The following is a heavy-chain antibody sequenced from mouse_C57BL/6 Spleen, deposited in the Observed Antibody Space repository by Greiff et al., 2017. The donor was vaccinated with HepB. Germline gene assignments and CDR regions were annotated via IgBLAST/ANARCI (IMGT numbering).Heavy chain of an antibody. CDR1: GYTFTGYW. CDR3: ARGVVGYASY. J-gene: IGHJ3*01. V-gene: IGHV1-9*01. D-gene: IGHD2-2*01. Sequence: VKLQQSGAELMKPGASVKLSCKATGYTFTGYWIEWVKQRPGHGLEWIGEILPGSGSTNYNEKFKGKATVTADTSSNTAYMQLSSLTTEDSAIYCCARGVVGYASYWGQGTLVTVSA. CDR2: ILPGSGST.